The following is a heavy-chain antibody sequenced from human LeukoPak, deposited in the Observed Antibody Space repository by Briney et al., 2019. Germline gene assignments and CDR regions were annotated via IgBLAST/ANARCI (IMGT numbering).Heavy chain of an antibody. Sequence: SVKVSCKASGYTFTTYGISWVRQAPGQGLEWMGGIIPIFGTANYAQKFQGRVTITTDESTSTAYMELSSLRSEDTAVYYCARGGNYDFWSGYYPTEYYFDYWGQGTLVTVSS. D-gene: IGHD3-3*01. J-gene: IGHJ4*02. V-gene: IGHV1-69*05. CDR2: IIPIFGTA. CDR1: GYTFTTYG. CDR3: ARGGNYDFWSGYYPTEYYFDY.